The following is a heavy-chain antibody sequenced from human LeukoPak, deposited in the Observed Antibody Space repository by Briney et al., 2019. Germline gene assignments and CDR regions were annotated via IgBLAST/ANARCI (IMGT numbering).Heavy chain of an antibody. D-gene: IGHD2-15*01. V-gene: IGHV3-23*01. CDR1: GSTFSSYA. Sequence: TGGPLRLSCAASGSTFSSYAMNWVRQAPGKGLEWVSASSGSGLTTYYADSVKGRFTVSRDNSKNTLYLQMNSLRAEDTAVYYCAKPTARQAYCSSGSCYDASDIWGQGTMVTVSS. CDR2: SSGSGLTT. CDR3: AKPTARQAYCSSGSCYDASDI. J-gene: IGHJ3*02.